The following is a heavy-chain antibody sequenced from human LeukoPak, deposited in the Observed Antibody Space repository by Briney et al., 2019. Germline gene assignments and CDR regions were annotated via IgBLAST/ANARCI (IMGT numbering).Heavy chain of an antibody. D-gene: IGHD3-10*01. V-gene: IGHV1-2*02. CDR3: ARDRGVAVNYYGMDV. Sequence: ASVKVSCKASGYTFTGYYMRWVRQAPGQGLEWMGWINPDSGGTNYAQKFQGRVTMTRDTSISTAYMELSRLRSDDTAVYYCARDRGVAVNYYGMDVWGQGTTVTVSS. J-gene: IGHJ6*02. CDR2: INPDSGGT. CDR1: GYTFTGYY.